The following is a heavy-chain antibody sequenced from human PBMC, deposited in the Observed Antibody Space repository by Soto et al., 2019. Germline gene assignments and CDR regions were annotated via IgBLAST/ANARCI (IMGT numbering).Heavy chain of an antibody. CDR2: IYHSGST. Sequence: QVQLQESGPGLVKPSGTLSLTCAVSGGSISSSNWWSWVRQPPGKGLEWIGEIYHSGSTNYNPSLKSRVTISVDTSKNQFSLKLSSVTAADTAVYYCARGRRYCSGGSCPIRFRGAFDIWGQGTMVTVSS. V-gene: IGHV4-4*02. CDR1: GGSISSSNW. CDR3: ARGRRYCSGGSCPIRFRGAFDI. D-gene: IGHD2-15*01. J-gene: IGHJ3*02.